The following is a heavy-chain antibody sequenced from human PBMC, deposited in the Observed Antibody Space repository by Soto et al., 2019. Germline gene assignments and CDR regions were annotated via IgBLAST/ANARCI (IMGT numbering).Heavy chain of an antibody. CDR2: ISSSGSTI. Sequence: GGSLTLSCAASGFTFSSYEMNWVRQAPGKGLEWVSYISSSGSTIYYADSVKRRFTISRDYAKNSLHLQMNSLSAEDAAVYCCAKHYGIDAWGQGTTVTVSS. J-gene: IGHJ6*02. V-gene: IGHV3-48*03. CDR3: AKHYGIDA. CDR1: GFTFSSYE.